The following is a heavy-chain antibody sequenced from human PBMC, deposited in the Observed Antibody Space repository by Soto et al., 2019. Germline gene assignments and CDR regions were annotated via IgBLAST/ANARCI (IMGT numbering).Heavy chain of an antibody. J-gene: IGHJ6*03. CDR1: GYTFTSYG. V-gene: IGHV1-3*01. CDR3: ARDEASSIDA. CDR2: INPYNDDT. Sequence: ASVKVSCKASGYTFTSYGLHWVRQAPGQRLEWMGWINPYNDDTRYSQKFQGRVTISSDTFASTAYLEVSSLRSEDTAVYYCARDEASSIDAWGKGTTVPVSS.